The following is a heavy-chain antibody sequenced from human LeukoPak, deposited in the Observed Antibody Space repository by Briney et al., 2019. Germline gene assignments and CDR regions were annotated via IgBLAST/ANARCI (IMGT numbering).Heavy chain of an antibody. J-gene: IGHJ4*02. D-gene: IGHD3-22*01. CDR2: IYYSGST. Sequence: LSETLSITCTVSGGSFSSDSYNWSWLRQPQGRELKWIGYIYYSGSTNYNPSLKSRVTISVDTSKNQFSLKLSSVTAADTAVYYCARDGYYDSSGYYRWGQGTLVTVSS. V-gene: IGHV4-61*01. CDR1: GGSFSSDSYN. CDR3: ARDGYYDSSGYYR.